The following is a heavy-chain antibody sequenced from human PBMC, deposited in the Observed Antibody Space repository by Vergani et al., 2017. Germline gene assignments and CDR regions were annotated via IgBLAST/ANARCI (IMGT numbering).Heavy chain of an antibody. CDR2: ISAYNGNT. J-gene: IGHJ5*02. Sequence: QVQLVQSGAEVKKPGASVKVSCKASGYTFTSYGISWVRQAPGQGLEWMGWISAYNGNTNYAQKLQGRVTMTTDTSTSTAYMELRSLRSDDTAVYYCARDRQTYQLPQGGLGFDPWGQGTLVTVSS. CDR1: GYTFTSYG. CDR3: ARDRQTYQLPQGGLGFDP. V-gene: IGHV1-18*01. D-gene: IGHD2-2*01.